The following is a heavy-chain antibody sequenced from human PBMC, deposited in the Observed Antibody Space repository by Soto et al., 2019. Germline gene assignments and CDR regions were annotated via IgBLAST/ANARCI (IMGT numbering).Heavy chain of an antibody. Sequence: GASVKVSCKASGYTFTGYYMHWVRQAPGQGLEWMGWINPNSGGTNYAQKFQGWVTMTGDTSISTAYMELSRLRSDDTAVYYCARTTGDKVPAATGYYYGMDVWGQGTTVTVSS. V-gene: IGHV1-2*04. D-gene: IGHD2-2*01. CDR3: ARTTGDKVPAATGYYYGMDV. CDR1: GYTFTGYY. J-gene: IGHJ6*02. CDR2: INPNSGGT.